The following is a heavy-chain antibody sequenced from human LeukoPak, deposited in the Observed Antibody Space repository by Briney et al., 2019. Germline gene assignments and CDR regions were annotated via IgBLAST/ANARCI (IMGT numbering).Heavy chain of an antibody. J-gene: IGHJ5*02. V-gene: IGHV1-2*02. Sequence: ASVKVSCKASGYTFTGHYMHWVRQAPGQGLEWMGWINPNSGGTNYAQKFQGRVTMTRDTSISTAYMELSGLRSDDTAVYYCARANMVRGVGLFFDRNWFDPWGQGTLVTVSS. CDR3: ARANMVRGVGLFFDRNWFDP. CDR1: GYTFTGHY. D-gene: IGHD3-10*01. CDR2: INPNSGGT.